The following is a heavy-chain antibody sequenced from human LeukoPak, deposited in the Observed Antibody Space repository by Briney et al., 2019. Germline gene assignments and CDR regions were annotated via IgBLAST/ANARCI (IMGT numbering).Heavy chain of an antibody. CDR1: GGSFSTYY. Sequence: SDTLSLTCAVSGGSFSTYYWNWIRQPPGKGLEWIGEISQSGTTHYNPSLKSRVTISVDTSENQLSLKVTSVTAADTAVYYCARGPTISGVGTFDYWGQGTLVTVSS. CDR2: ISQSGTT. CDR3: ARGPTISGVGTFDY. J-gene: IGHJ4*02. V-gene: IGHV4-34*01. D-gene: IGHD3-3*01.